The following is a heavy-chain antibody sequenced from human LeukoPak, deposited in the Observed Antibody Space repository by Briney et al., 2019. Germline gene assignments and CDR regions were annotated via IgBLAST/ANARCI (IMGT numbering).Heavy chain of an antibody. J-gene: IGHJ4*02. CDR1: AYDFTGYH. CDR3: ARKYTGRYSGCDFLDY. CDR2: LNPNTGHA. V-gene: IGHV1-2*06. Sequence: ASVKVSCKVVAYDFTGYHIHWVRLAPGQGPEWMGRLNPNTGHAVYAFKFQGRVTITRDTSSSTAYMEVTRLTSDDTAVYYCARKYTGRYSGCDFLDYWGQGTLVTVSS. D-gene: IGHD5-12*01.